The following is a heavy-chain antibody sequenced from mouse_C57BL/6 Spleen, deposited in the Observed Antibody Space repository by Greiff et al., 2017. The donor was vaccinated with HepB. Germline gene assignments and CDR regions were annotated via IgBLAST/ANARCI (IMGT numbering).Heavy chain of an antibody. Sequence: EVQLVESGPELVKPGASVKISCKASGYSFTDYNMNWVKQSNGKSLEWIGVINPNYGTTSYNQKFKGKATLTVDQSSSTAYMQLNSLTSEDSAVYYCARTYGSSFFYAMDYWGQGTSVTVSS. D-gene: IGHD1-1*01. V-gene: IGHV1-39*01. CDR2: INPNYGTT. CDR1: GYSFTDYN. CDR3: ARTYGSSFFYAMDY. J-gene: IGHJ4*01.